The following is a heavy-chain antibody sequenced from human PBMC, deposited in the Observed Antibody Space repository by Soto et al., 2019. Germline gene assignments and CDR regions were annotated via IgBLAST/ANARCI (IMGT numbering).Heavy chain of an antibody. J-gene: IGHJ6*02. CDR1: GFTFSSYD. D-gene: IGHD3-10*01. CDR2: ISYDGSNA. CDR3: VKKHGPGSYYTNYGMDV. V-gene: IGHV3-30*18. Sequence: QVQLVESGGGLVQPGRSLRLSCAASGFTFSSYDIHWVRQAPGKGLEWVAIISYDGSNAFYEDSVQGRFTISRDNSKSTLYLQMNSLRAEDTAVYFCVKKHGPGSYYTNYGMDVWGQGTTVTVSS.